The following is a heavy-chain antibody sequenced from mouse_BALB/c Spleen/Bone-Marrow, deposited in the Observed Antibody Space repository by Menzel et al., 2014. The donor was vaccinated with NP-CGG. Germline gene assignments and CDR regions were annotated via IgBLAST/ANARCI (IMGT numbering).Heavy chain of an antibody. D-gene: IGHD2-1*01. J-gene: IGHJ4*01. CDR1: GFTFSSFV. CDR2: ISSGSSTI. V-gene: IGHV5-17*02. Sequence: EVMLVESGGGLVQPGGSRKLSCAASGFTFSSFVMHWVRQAPEKGLEWVAYISSGSSTIYYADTVKGRFTISRDNPKNTLFLQMTSLRSEDTAMYYCARGRPIYYGNLYAMDYWGQGTSVTVSS. CDR3: ARGRPIYYGNLYAMDY.